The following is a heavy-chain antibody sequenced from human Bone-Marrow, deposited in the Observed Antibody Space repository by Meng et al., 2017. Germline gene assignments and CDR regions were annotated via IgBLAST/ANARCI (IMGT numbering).Heavy chain of an antibody. J-gene: IGHJ4*02. D-gene: IGHD3-10*01. Sequence: QVPLQPWGAGLLKPSETLSLTCAVYGGSFSGYYWSWIRQPPGKGLEWIGEINHSGSTNYNPSLKSRVTISVDTSKNQFSLKLSSVTAADTAVYYCARGGVRGGIDYWGQGTLVTVSS. CDR3: ARGGVRGGIDY. CDR2: INHSGST. CDR1: GGSFSGYY. V-gene: IGHV4-34*01.